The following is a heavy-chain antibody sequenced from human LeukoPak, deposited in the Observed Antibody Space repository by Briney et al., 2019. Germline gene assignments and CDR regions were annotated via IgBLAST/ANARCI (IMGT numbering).Heavy chain of an antibody. CDR1: GHTFTGNY. V-gene: IGHV1-2*02. CDR2: INPNSGGT. D-gene: IGHD1-26*01. Sequence: ASVKVSCKASGHTFTGNYMHWVRQAPGQGLEWMGWINPNSGGTNYAQKFQGRVTMTRDTSISTVYMEMSSLRSDDAAVYYCARSGPYFDYWGQGTLVTVSS. J-gene: IGHJ4*02. CDR3: ARSGPYFDY.